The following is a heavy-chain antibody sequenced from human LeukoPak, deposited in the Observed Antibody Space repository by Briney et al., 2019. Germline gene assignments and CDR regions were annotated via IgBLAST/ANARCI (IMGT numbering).Heavy chain of an antibody. Sequence: QSGGSLRLSCAASGFTFSSYAMSWVRQAPGKGLEWVSGISWNSGSIGYADSVKGRFTISRDNAKNSLYLQMNSLRAEDTALYYCAKDRAPYAYGMDVWGQGTTVTVSS. CDR2: ISWNSGSI. D-gene: IGHD3-16*01. CDR3: AKDRAPYAYGMDV. CDR1: GFTFSSYA. J-gene: IGHJ6*02. V-gene: IGHV3-9*01.